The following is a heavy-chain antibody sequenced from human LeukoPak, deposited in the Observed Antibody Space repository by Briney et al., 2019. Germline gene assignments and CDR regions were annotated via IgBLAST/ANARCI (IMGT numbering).Heavy chain of an antibody. D-gene: IGHD5-12*01. CDR1: GFTFSSYW. J-gene: IGHJ4*02. CDR2: IKGDGSEK. Sequence: PGGSLRLSCAASGFTFSSYWMTWVGQAPGRGVEWVANIKGDGSEKYYADSVRGQFTISRDNAKNSLYLQMNSLRAEDTAVYYCAMFGLVAAIDSWGQGTLVTVSS. CDR3: AMFGLVAAIDS. V-gene: IGHV3-7*02.